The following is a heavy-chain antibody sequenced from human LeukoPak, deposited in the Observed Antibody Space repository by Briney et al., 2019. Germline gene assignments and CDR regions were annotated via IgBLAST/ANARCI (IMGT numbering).Heavy chain of an antibody. CDR2: ISAYNGNT. V-gene: IGHV1-18*01. Sequence: ASVKVSCKASGYNITSYGISWVRQAPGQGLEWMGWISAYNGNTNYAQKLQGRVTMTTDTSTSTAYMELRSLRSDDTAVYYCARLRQVAYAFDIWGQGTMVTVSS. CDR1: GYNITSYG. J-gene: IGHJ3*02. CDR3: ARLRQVAYAFDI.